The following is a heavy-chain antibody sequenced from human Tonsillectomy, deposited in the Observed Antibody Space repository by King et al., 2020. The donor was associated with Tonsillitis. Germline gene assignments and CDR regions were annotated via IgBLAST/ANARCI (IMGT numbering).Heavy chain of an antibody. CDR3: ARTSRGAWYFDL. Sequence: QLQESGPGLVKPSETLSLTCTVSGGSSSSGNYYWGWIRQPPGKGLEWIGSIYYTGSTYYNPSLKSRVTISVDTSKNHLSLKLSSVTAADTAVYYCARTSRGAWYFDLWGRGTLVTVSS. CDR1: GGSSSSGNYY. V-gene: IGHV4-39*02. CDR2: IYYTGST. D-gene: IGHD5-24*01. J-gene: IGHJ2*01.